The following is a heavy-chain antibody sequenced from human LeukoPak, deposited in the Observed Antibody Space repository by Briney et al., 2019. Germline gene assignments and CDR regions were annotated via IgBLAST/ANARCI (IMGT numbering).Heavy chain of an antibody. CDR3: ARDGPAAATYYYYGMDV. CDR2: IYYSGST. D-gene: IGHD6-13*01. J-gene: IGHJ6*02. CDR1: GYSISSGYY. Sequence: SETLSLTCSVSGYSISSGYYWGWIRQPPGKGLEWIGSIYYSGSTYYNPSLKSRVTISVDTSKNQFSLKLSSVTAADTAVYYCARDGPAAATYYYYGMDVWGQGTTVTVSS. V-gene: IGHV4-38-2*02.